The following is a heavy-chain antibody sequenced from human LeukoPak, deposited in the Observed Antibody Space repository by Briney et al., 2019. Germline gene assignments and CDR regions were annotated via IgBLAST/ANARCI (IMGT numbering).Heavy chain of an antibody. CDR2: ISGTAGDT. CDR1: GFTFSSYA. J-gene: IGHJ6*02. D-gene: IGHD3-22*01. CDR3: ARDRRDYYDSSGYWTYGMDV. V-gene: IGHV3-13*01. Sequence: GGSLRLSCAASGFTFSSYAMSWVRQAPGKGLEWVSAISGTAGDTYYPGSVKGRFTISRENAKNSLYLQMNSLRAGDTAVYYCARDRRDYYDSSGYWTYGMDVWGQGTTVTVSS.